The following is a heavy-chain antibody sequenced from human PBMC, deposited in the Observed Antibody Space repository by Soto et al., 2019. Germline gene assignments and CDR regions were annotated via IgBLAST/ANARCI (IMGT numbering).Heavy chain of an antibody. CDR2: IYHSGST. CDR3: ARARGYSYAHDY. D-gene: IGHD5-18*01. J-gene: IGHJ4*02. V-gene: IGHV4-30-2*01. CDR1: GGSISSGGYS. Sequence: SETLSLTCAVSGGSISSGGYSWSWIRQPPGKGLEWIGYIYHSGSTYYNPSLKSRVTISVDRSKNQFSLKLSSVTAADTAVYYCARARGYSYAHDYWGQGTLVTVS.